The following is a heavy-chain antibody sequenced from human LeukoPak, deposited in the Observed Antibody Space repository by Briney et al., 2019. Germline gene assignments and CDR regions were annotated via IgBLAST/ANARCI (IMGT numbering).Heavy chain of an antibody. D-gene: IGHD7-27*01. CDR1: GFTFSDYC. V-gene: IGHV3-33*01. CDR3: ARELGYGMDV. CDR2: IWYDGSHK. Sequence: GRSLRLSCAASGFTFSDYCIHWVRQAPGKGLEWVADIWYDGSHKYYADSVMGRFTISRDNSRDTLHLQMHSLRAEDTAVYYCARELGYGMDVWGQGTTVTVSS. J-gene: IGHJ6*02.